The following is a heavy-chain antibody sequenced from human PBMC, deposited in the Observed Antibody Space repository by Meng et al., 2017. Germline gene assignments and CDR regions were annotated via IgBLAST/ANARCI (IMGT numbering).Heavy chain of an antibody. D-gene: IGHD5-18*01. CDR3: AREPYGYFTDY. CDR2: INTNTGNP. Sequence: VQSCQSGFEFKKPGAPVKVSFKASGYTLTSYAMNWVRQAPGQGLEWMGWINTNTGNPTYAQGFTGRFVFSLDTSVSTAYLQISSLKAEDTAVYYCAREPYGYFTDYWGQGTLVTVSS. CDR1: GYTLTSYA. J-gene: IGHJ4*02. V-gene: IGHV7-4-1*02.